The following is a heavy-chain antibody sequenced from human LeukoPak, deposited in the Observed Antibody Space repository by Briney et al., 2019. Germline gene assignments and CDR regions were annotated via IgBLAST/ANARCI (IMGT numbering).Heavy chain of an antibody. CDR2: INHGGST. Sequence: SETLSLTCAVYGGSFSGYHWSWIRQPPGKGLEWIGEINHGGSTSYNPSLKTRVIISVDTSKNQFSLKLSSVTAADTAVYYCVRGGGDFYYMDVWDIGTTVTVSS. V-gene: IGHV4-34*01. CDR1: GGSFSGYH. J-gene: IGHJ6*03. CDR3: VRGGGDFYYMDV. D-gene: IGHD1-26*01.